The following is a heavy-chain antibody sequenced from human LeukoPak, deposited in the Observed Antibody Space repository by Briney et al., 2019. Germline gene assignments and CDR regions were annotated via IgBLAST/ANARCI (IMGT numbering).Heavy chain of an antibody. CDR1: GFTFSNYL. J-gene: IGHJ5*02. CDR2: IKSKNVGGTT. V-gene: IGHV3-15*01. CDR3: TSHAAFDP. Sequence: GGSLRLSCAASGFTFSNYLMHWVRQTPGKGLEWVGRIKSKNVGGTTDYAAPVKGRFTISRDDSKNTVYLQMNSLKIEDTAVYYCTSHAAFDPWGQGTLVTVSS.